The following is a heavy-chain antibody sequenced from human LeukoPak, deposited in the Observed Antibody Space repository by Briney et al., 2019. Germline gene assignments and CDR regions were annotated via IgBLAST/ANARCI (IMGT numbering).Heavy chain of an antibody. CDR2: IYTSGST. V-gene: IGHV4-61*02. CDR3: ARTLVASTYWYFDL. D-gene: IGHD5-12*01. CDR1: GGSISSGSYY. J-gene: IGHJ2*01. Sequence: PSQTLSLTCTVSGGSISSGSYYWSWIRQPAGKGLEWIGRIYTSGSTNYNPSLKSRVTISVDTSKNQFSLKLSSVTAADTAVYYCARTLVASTYWYFDLWGRGTLVTVSS.